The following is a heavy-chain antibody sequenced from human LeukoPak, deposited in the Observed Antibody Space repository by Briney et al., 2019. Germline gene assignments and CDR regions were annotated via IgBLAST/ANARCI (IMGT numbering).Heavy chain of an antibody. CDR3: ARDSEQGAFWSGHSH. D-gene: IGHD3-3*01. V-gene: IGHV3-48*04. Sequence: GGSLRLSCAASGFTFSSYSMNWVRQAPGKGLEWVSYISSSSSTIYYADSVKGRFTISRDNAKNSLYLQMNSLTAEDTAVYFCARDSEQGAFWSGHSHWGQGTVVTVSS. J-gene: IGHJ4*02. CDR2: ISSSSSTI. CDR1: GFTFSSYS.